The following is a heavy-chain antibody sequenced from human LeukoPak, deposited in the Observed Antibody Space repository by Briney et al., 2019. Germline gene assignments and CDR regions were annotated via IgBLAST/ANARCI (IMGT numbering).Heavy chain of an antibody. D-gene: IGHD4-17*01. CDR2: ISWDGGST. J-gene: IGHJ4*02. V-gene: IGHV3-43*01. CDR3: ARVVDHDYGDYYLDY. Sequence: GGSLRLSCAASGFTFDDYTMHWVRQAPGKGLEWVSLISWDGGSTYYADSVKGRFTISRDNSKNSLYLQMNSLRAEDTAVYYCARVVDHDYGDYYLDYWGQGTLVTVSS. CDR1: GFTFDDYT.